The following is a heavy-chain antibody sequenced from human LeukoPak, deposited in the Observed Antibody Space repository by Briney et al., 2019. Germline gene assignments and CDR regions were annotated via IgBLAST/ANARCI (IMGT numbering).Heavy chain of an antibody. Sequence: SSVKVSYKASGYTFTGYYMHWVRQAPAQGLEWMGWINPNSGGTNYAQKSQGRVTMTRDTSISTAYMELSRLRSDDTAVYYCARDLGDCSSTSCYSSTFDYWGQGTLVTVSS. J-gene: IGHJ4*02. CDR1: GYTFTGYY. V-gene: IGHV1-2*02. D-gene: IGHD2-2*02. CDR3: ARDLGDCSSTSCYSSTFDY. CDR2: INPNSGGT.